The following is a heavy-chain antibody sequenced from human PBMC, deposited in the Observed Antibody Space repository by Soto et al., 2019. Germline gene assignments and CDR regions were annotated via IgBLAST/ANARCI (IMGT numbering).Heavy chain of an antibody. CDR3: ARDLTPRLRFLEWLLDY. CDR1: GFTFSSYS. D-gene: IGHD3-3*01. J-gene: IGHJ4*02. CDR2: ISSSSSYI. V-gene: IGHV3-21*01. Sequence: GVSLRLSCAASGFTFSSYSMNWVRQAPGKGLEWVSSISSSSSYIYYADSVKGRFTISRDNAKNSLYLQMNSLRAEDTTVYYCARDLTPRLRFLEWLLDYWGQGTLVTVSS.